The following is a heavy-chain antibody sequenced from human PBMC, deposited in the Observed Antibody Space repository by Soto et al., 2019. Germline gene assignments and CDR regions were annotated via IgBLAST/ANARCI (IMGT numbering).Heavy chain of an antibody. J-gene: IGHJ5*02. CDR1: VGSISSSSYY. V-gene: IGHV4-39*01. Sequence: SETLSLTGTVSVGSISSSSYYWGWIRQPPGKGLEWIGSIYYSGSTYYNPSLKSRVTISVDTSKNQFSLKLSSVTAADTAVYYCASLFLIAAAGWFDPWGQGTLVTVSS. CDR3: ASLFLIAAAGWFDP. CDR2: IYYSGST. D-gene: IGHD6-13*01.